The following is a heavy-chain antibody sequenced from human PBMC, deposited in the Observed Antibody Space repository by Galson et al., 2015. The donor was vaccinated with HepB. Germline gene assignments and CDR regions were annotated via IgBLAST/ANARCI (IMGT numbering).Heavy chain of an antibody. CDR3: ARDRRGAGYCSSTSCLPDWYFDL. CDR2: INPSGGST. J-gene: IGHJ2*01. V-gene: IGHV1-46*01. D-gene: IGHD2-2*01. Sequence: SVKVSCKASGYTFTSYYMHWVRQAPGQGLEWMGIINPSGGSTSYAQKFQGRVTMTRDTSTSTVYMELSSLRSEDTAVYYCARDRRGAGYCSSTSCLPDWYFDLWGRGTLVTVSS. CDR1: GYTFTSYY.